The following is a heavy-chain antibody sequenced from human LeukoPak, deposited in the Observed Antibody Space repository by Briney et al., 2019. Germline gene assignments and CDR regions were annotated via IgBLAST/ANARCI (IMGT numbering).Heavy chain of an antibody. V-gene: IGHV3-21*01. CDR2: ISSSSSYI. J-gene: IGHJ4*02. D-gene: IGHD3-3*01. CDR3: ARDQMRPNYDFWSGPWGRAYYFDY. CDR1: GFTFSSYS. Sequence: PGGSLRLSCAASGFTFSSYSMNWVRQAPGKGLEWVSSISSSSSYIYYADSVKGRFTTSRDNAKNSLYLQMNSLRAEDTAVYYCARDQMRPNYDFWSGPWGRAYYFDYWGQGTLVTVSS.